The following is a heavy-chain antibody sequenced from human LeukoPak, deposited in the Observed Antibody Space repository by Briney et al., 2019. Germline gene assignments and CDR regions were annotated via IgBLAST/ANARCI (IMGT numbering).Heavy chain of an antibody. D-gene: IGHD3-22*01. CDR1: GFTLSSYA. CDR2: ISDSGNT. Sequence: GGSLRLSCAASGFTLSSYAMSWVRQAPGKGLEWVSAISDSGNTYHADSVKGRFTISRDSSKNTLYLQMNSLRAEDTAVYYCARESFGDSSGYYYFDYWGQGTLVTVSS. J-gene: IGHJ4*02. V-gene: IGHV3-23*01. CDR3: ARESFGDSSGYYYFDY.